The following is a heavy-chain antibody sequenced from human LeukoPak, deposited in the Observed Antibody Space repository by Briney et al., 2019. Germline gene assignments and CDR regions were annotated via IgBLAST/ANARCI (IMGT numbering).Heavy chain of an antibody. D-gene: IGHD4/OR15-4a*01. CDR3: AKASYNYGPNDN. V-gene: IGHV3-23*01. Sequence: GGSLRLSCAASGFTFSSYAMSWVRQAPGKGLEWVSGISAGGGTTYYADSVKGRLTISRDDSKNTLYLQMNSLRAEDTAVYYCAKASYNYGPNDNWGQGTLVTVSS. J-gene: IGHJ4*02. CDR2: ISAGGGTT. CDR1: GFTFSSYA.